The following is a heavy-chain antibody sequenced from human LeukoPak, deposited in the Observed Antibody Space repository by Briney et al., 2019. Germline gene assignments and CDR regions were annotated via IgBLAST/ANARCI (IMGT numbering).Heavy chain of an antibody. D-gene: IGHD3-22*01. Sequence: GGSLRLSCAASGFTFSSYGMHWVRQAPGKGLEWVAVISYDGSNKYYADSVKGRFTISRDNSKNTLYLQMNSLRAEDTAVYYCAKAKQTFYDSSGYYSYYFDYWGQGTLVTVSS. J-gene: IGHJ4*02. V-gene: IGHV3-30*18. CDR1: GFTFSSYG. CDR2: ISYDGSNK. CDR3: AKAKQTFYDSSGYYSYYFDY.